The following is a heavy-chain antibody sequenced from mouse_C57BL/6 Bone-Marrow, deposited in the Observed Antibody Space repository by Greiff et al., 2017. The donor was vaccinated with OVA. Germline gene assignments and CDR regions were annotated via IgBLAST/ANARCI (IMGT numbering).Heavy chain of an antibody. CDR1: GYPFTSYT. V-gene: IGHV1-4*01. Sequence: VQLQESGAELARPGASVKMSCKASGYPFTSYTMHWVKQRPGQGLEWIGYINPSSGYTKYNQKFKDKATLTADKSSSTAYMQLSSLTSEDSAVYYCAAIWSKGYWGQGTTLTVSS. CDR3: AAIWSKGY. D-gene: IGHD1-1*02. CDR2: INPSSGYT. J-gene: IGHJ2*01.